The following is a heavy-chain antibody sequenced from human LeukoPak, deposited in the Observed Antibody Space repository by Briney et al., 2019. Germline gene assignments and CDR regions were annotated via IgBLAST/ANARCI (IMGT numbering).Heavy chain of an antibody. CDR1: GGSISSGGYY. Sequence: SQTLSLTCTVSGGSISSGGYYWSWLRQHPGKGLEWIGYIYYSGSTYYNPSLKSRVTISVDTSKNQFSLKLSSVTAADTAVYYCARSGAYCSGGSCYGYYYGMDVWGQGTTVTVSS. CDR2: IYYSGST. V-gene: IGHV4-31*03. CDR3: ARSGAYCSGGSCYGYYYGMDV. J-gene: IGHJ6*02. D-gene: IGHD2-15*01.